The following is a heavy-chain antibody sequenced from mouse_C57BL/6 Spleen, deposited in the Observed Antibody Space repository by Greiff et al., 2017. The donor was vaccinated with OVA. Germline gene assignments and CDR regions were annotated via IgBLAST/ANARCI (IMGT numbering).Heavy chain of an antibody. CDR2: IHPNSGST. CDR3: ARREYYYGSSYGWYFDV. V-gene: IGHV1-64*01. J-gene: IGHJ1*03. D-gene: IGHD1-1*01. Sequence: QVQLQQPGAELVKPGASVKLSCKASGYTFTSYWMHWVKQRPGQGLEWIGMIHPNSGSTNYNEKFKSKATLTVDKSSSTAYMQLSSLTSEDSAVYYCARREYYYGSSYGWYFDVWGTGTTVTVSS. CDR1: GYTFTSYW.